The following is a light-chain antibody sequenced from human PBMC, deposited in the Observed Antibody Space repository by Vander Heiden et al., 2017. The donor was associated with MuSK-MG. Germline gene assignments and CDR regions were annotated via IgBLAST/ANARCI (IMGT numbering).Light chain of an antibody. J-gene: IGKJ5*01. Sequence: DINKTQSPSSLSASVGDRVTITCRASQSISSYLDWYQQKPGKAPKLLIYAASSLQSGVPSRFSGSGSGTEFTLTISSLQPEDFATYYCQQSYSSPRTFGHGTRLEIK. CDR2: AAS. CDR1: QSISSY. CDR3: QQSYSSPRT. V-gene: IGKV1-39*01.